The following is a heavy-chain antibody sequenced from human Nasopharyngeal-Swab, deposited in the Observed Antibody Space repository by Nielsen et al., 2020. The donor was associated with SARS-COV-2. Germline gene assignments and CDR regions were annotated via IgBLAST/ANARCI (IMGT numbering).Heavy chain of an antibody. CDR2: IYYSGST. Sequence: SETLSLTCTVSGGSVSSGSYYWSWIRQPPGKGLEWIGYIYYSGSTNYNPSLKSRVTISVGTSKNQFSLKLSSVTAANTAVYYCARHDSGWYQGCFDYWGQGTLVTVSS. CDR1: GGSVSSGSYY. CDR3: ARHDSGWYQGCFDY. J-gene: IGHJ4*02. V-gene: IGHV4-61*01. D-gene: IGHD6-19*01.